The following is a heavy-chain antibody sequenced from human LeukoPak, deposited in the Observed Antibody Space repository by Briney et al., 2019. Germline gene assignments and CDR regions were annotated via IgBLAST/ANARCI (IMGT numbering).Heavy chain of an antibody. CDR2: IKQDGVEK. Sequence: GGSLRLACAVSGFTLSNFWMSWVRQAPGNVLEWVDKIKQDGVEKYYVSSVKARFTISRDNAKKSLYLQMNRLKAEDRAVYYGARDRCSSTSCFIDYWSQGTLVTVSS. V-gene: IGHV3-7*04. J-gene: IGHJ4*02. D-gene: IGHD2-2*01. CDR1: GFTLSNFW. CDR3: ARDRCSSTSCFIDY.